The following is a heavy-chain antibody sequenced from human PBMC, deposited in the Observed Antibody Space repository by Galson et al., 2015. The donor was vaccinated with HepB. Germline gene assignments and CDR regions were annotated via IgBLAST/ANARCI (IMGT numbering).Heavy chain of an antibody. J-gene: IGHJ4*02. CDR2: INPNSGDT. V-gene: IGHV1-2*06. D-gene: IGHD5-18*01. Sequence: SVKVSCKASGYTFTGYYMHWVRQAPGEGLEWMGRINPNSGDTNYAQKFQGRVTMTRDTSISTAYMELSRLRSDDTAVYYCASGGYSYGNLDYWGQGTLVTVSS. CDR1: GYTFTGYY. CDR3: ASGGYSYGNLDY.